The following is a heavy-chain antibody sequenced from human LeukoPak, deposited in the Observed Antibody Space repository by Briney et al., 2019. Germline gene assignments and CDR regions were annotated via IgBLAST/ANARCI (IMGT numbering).Heavy chain of an antibody. J-gene: IGHJ4*02. V-gene: IGHV3-23*01. CDR2: LSGSGGST. Sequence: PGGSLRLSCAASEFAFSSYAMSWVRQAPGKRLEWVSGLSGSGGSTYYADSVKGRFTISRDNSKNTLYLQMNSLRAEDTAVYYCAKGTVFGVVRSGGLDYWGQGTLVTVSS. CDR3: AKGTVFGVVRSGGLDY. CDR1: EFAFSSYA. D-gene: IGHD3-3*01.